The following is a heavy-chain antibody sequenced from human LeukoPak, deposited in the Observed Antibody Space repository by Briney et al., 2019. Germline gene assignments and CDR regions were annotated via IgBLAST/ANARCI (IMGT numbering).Heavy chain of an antibody. Sequence: GESLKISCQGSGYSFTSYWIGWVRQMPGKGLEWMGIMYPLNSDIRYKPSFEGQVTMSADMSIKTAYLQWGSLKASDTAIYYCATTRGGNYHWDYWGQGTLVTVSS. CDR1: GYSFTSYW. J-gene: IGHJ4*02. V-gene: IGHV5-51*01. D-gene: IGHD3-16*01. CDR2: MYPLNSDI. CDR3: ATTRGGNYHWDY.